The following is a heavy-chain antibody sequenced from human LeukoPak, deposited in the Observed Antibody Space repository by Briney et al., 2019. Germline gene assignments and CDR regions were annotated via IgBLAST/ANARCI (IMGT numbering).Heavy chain of an antibody. V-gene: IGHV3-21*01. CDR2: ISSSSSYI. CDR1: GFTFRNYA. Sequence: GGALRLSCAASGFTFRNYAMSWVRQAPGKGLEWVSSISSSSSYIYYADSVKGRFTISRDNAKNSLYLQMNSLRAEDTAVYYCARDPAGYYYDSSGYYNDAFDIWGQGTMVTVSS. D-gene: IGHD3-22*01. J-gene: IGHJ3*02. CDR3: ARDPAGYYYDSSGYYNDAFDI.